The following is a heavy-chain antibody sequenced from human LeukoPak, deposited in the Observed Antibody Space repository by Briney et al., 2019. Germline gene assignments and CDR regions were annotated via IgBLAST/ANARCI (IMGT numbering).Heavy chain of an antibody. CDR2: IHTSGTT. J-gene: IGHJ4*02. CDR3: ARGGYSSGLYRY. D-gene: IGHD6-19*01. Sequence: KPSETLSLTCTVSNGSIGSFFWSCVRQPAGKGLEWIGRIHTSGTTNYNPSLKSRVTMSLDTSKNQFSLELSSVTAADTAVYFCARGGYSSGLYRYWGQGTLVTVSS. CDR1: NGSIGSFF. V-gene: IGHV4-4*07.